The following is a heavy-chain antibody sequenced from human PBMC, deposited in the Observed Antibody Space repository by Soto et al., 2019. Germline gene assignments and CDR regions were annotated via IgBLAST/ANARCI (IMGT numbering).Heavy chain of an antibody. J-gene: IGHJ3*02. CDR3: ARDTEVYGGAFDI. V-gene: IGHV3-48*02. D-gene: IGHD4-17*01. CDR2: ISSSSNTI. Sequence: EVQLVESGGGLVQPGGSLRLSCAASGFTFRNYGMNWVRQAPGKGLEWVLYISSSSNTIYYADSVKGRFTISRDNARNSLYLQMNSLRDADTAVYYCARDTEVYGGAFDIWGQGTMVTVSS. CDR1: GFTFRNYG.